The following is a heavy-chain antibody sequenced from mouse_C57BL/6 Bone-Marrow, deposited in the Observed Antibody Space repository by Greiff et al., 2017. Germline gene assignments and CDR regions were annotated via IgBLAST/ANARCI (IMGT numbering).Heavy chain of an antibody. J-gene: IGHJ3*01. D-gene: IGHD1-1*01. CDR3: ARDTTVVAPAWFAY. CDR1: GYTFTSYW. Sequence: QVQLQQPGAELVMPGASVKLSCKASGYTFTSYWMHWVKQRPGQGLEWIGEIDPSDSYTNYNQKFKGKSTLTVDKSSSTAYMQLSSLTSEDSAVYYCARDTTVVAPAWFAYWGEGTLVTGSA. V-gene: IGHV1-69*01. CDR2: IDPSDSYT.